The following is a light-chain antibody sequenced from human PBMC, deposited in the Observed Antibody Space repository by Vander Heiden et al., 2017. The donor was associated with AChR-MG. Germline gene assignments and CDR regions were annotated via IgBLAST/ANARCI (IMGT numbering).Light chain of an antibody. CDR3: SSYTSSSTLVV. CDR2: DVS. J-gene: IGLJ2*01. V-gene: IGLV2-14*01. Sequence: QSALTQPASVSGSPGQSITITCTGTSSDVGVDNYVSWYTQHPGKAPKLMVYDVSNRPSGVSNRFSGSKSGNTAALTISGLQAEDEADYYCSSYTSSSTLVVFGGGTKLTVL. CDR1: SSDVGVDNY.